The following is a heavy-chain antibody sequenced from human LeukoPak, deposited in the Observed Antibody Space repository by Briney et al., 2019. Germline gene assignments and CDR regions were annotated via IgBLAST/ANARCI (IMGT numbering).Heavy chain of an antibody. Sequence: PGGSLRLSCAASGFTFSSYAMHWVRQAPGKGLEWVAVISYDGSNKYYADSVKGRFTISRDNSKNTLYLQMNSLRAEDTAVYYCARDTLWWGQGTLVTVSS. V-gene: IGHV3-30*04. J-gene: IGHJ4*02. CDR1: GFTFSSYA. CDR2: ISYDGSNK. CDR3: ARDTLW. D-gene: IGHD2/OR15-2a*01.